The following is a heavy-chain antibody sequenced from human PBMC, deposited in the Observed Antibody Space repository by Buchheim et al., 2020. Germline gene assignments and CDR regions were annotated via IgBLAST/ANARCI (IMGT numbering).Heavy chain of an antibody. Sequence: QVQLQESGPGLVQPSQTLSLTCTVSGGSISSGGYYWSWIRQHPGKGLEWIGYIYYSGSTYYNPSLKSRVTLSVDTSKNQFSLKLSSVTAADTAVYYCARTYYDYVWGTYRYSVGIGQNDYWGQGTL. J-gene: IGHJ4*02. V-gene: IGHV4-31*03. D-gene: IGHD3-16*02. CDR2: IYYSGST. CDR3: ARTYYDYVWGTYRYSVGIGQNDY. CDR1: GGSISSGGYY.